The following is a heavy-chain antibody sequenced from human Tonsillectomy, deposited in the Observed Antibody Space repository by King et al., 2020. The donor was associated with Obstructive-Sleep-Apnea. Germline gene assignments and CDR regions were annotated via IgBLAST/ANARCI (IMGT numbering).Heavy chain of an antibody. D-gene: IGHD1-26*01. CDR3: AGRLVGTNYYFDY. J-gene: IGHJ4*02. CDR1: GFTFDDYA. V-gene: IGHV3-9*01. CDR2: ISWNGDNI. Sequence: EVQLVESGGGLVQPGRSLRLSCVASGFTFDDYAMHWVRQGQGKGLEWVSSISWNGDNIVYADSVRGRFTISRDNAKNSLYRQMNSLRPEETALYYCAGRLVGTNYYFDYWGQGTLVTVSS.